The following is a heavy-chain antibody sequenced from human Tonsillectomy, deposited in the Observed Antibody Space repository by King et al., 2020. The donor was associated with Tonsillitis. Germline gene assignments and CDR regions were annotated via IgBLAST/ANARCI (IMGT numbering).Heavy chain of an antibody. V-gene: IGHV4-34*01. Sequence: VQLQQWGAGLLKPSETLSLTCAVYGGSFSGYYWSWIRQPPGKGLEWIGEIKHSGSTNYNPSLKSRVTISVDTTKNQFTLKLSSVTAAETAVYYCARTYCSGGSCYRYFDYWGQGTLVTVSS. D-gene: IGHD2-15*01. CDR1: GGSFSGYY. J-gene: IGHJ4*02. CDR2: IKHSGST. CDR3: ARTYCSGGSCYRYFDY.